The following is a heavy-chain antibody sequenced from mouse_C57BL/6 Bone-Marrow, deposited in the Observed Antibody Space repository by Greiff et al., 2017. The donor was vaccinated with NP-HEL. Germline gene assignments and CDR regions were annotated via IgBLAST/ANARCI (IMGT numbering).Heavy chain of an antibody. CDR3: ARSYDGDWYFDV. CDR2: INPNNGGT. J-gene: IGHJ1*03. Sequence: EVQLVESGPELVKPGASVKIPCKASGYTFTDYNMDWVKQSHGTSLEWIGDINPNNGGTIYNQKFKGKATLTVDKSSSTAYMELRSLTSEDTAVYYCARSYDGDWYFDVWGTGTTVTVSS. CDR1: GYTFTDYN. V-gene: IGHV1-18*01. D-gene: IGHD2-12*01.